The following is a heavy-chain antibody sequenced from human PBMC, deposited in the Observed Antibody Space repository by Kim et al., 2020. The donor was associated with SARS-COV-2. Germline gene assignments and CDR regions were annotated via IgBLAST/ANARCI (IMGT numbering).Heavy chain of an antibody. Sequence: SETLSLTCAVYGGSFSGYYWSWIRQPPGKGLEWIGEINHSGSTNYNPSLKSRVTISVDTSKNQFSLKLSSVTAADTAVYYCARVSIAARPHYFDYWGQGT. V-gene: IGHV4-34*01. CDR2: INHSGST. D-gene: IGHD6-6*01. CDR3: ARVSIAARPHYFDY. J-gene: IGHJ4*02. CDR1: GGSFSGYY.